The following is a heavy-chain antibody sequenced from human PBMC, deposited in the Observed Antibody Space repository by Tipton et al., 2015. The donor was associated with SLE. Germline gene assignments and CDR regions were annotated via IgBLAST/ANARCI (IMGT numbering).Heavy chain of an antibody. CDR2: INHGGNT. CDR3: ASATDWNLSPDV. D-gene: IGHD1-7*01. J-gene: IGHJ6*04. V-gene: IGHV4-31*03. CDR1: GDSFSSGSSS. Sequence: TLSLTCTVSGDSFSSGSSSWNWVRQPPGKGLEWIGEINHGGNTYYNPSLGSRLTISVDTSKDQFSLRLTSVTAADTAVYYCASATDWNLSPDVWGKGTTVTVSS.